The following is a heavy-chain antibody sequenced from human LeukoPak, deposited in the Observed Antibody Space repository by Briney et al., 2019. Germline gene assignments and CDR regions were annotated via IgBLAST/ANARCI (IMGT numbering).Heavy chain of an antibody. J-gene: IGHJ4*02. D-gene: IGHD3-16*01. Sequence: PGGSLRLSCAASGFTFSNAWMSWVRQAPGKGLEWVGRIKSKTFGGTTDYAASVKGRFTISRDDSKNTLYLHMNTLKTEDTAIYYCTTLGAFDYWGQGTLVTVSS. CDR1: GFTFSNAW. CDR2: IKSKTFGGTT. V-gene: IGHV3-15*01. CDR3: TTLGAFDY.